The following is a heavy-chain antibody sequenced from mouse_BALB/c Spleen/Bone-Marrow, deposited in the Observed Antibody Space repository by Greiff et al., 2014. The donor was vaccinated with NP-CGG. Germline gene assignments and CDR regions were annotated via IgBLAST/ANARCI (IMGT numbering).Heavy chain of an antibody. J-gene: IGHJ3*01. V-gene: IGHV14-3*02. D-gene: IGHD2-1*01. CDR1: GFNTKDTY. CDR2: IDPANGNT. Sequence: VQLQQSGAELVKPGASVKLSCTASGFNTKDTYILWVKQRPEQGLEWIGRIDPANGNTKYGPKFQGKATITADTSSNTAYLQLSSLTSEDTAVYSCARGKGIYLGFAHWGQGTLVTVSA. CDR3: ARGKGIYLGFAH.